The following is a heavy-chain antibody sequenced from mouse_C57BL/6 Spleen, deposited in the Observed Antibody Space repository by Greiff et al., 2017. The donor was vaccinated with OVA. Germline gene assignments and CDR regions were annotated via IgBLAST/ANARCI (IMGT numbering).Heavy chain of an antibody. D-gene: IGHD2-2*01. V-gene: IGHV3-6*01. Sequence: EVQRVESGPGLVKPSQSLSLTCSVTGYSITSGYYWNWIRQFPGNKLEWMGYISYDGSNNYNPSLKNRISITRDTSKNQFFLKLNSVTTEDTATYYCARGNGYYWGQGTTLTVSS. CDR1: GYSITSGYY. CDR2: ISYDGSN. J-gene: IGHJ2*01. CDR3: ARGNGYY.